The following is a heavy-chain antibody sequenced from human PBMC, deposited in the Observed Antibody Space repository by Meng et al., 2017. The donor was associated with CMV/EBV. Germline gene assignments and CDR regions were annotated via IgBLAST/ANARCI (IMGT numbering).Heavy chain of an antibody. V-gene: IGHV3-15*01. CDR1: GFTFSNAW. CDR2: IKSKTDGGTT. CDR3: TTSGLRFLGWGGY. Sequence: GESLKISCAASGFTFSNAWMSWVRQAPGKGLEWVGRIKSKTDGGTTDYAAPVKGRFTISRDDSKNTLYLQMNSLKTEDTAVYYCTTSGLRFLGWGGYWGQGTLVTVSS. J-gene: IGHJ4*02. D-gene: IGHD3-3*01.